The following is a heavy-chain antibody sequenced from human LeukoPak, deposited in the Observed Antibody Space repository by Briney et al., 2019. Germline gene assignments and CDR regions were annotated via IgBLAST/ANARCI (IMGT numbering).Heavy chain of an antibody. D-gene: IGHD5-12*01. CDR1: GFTFGSYA. CDR3: ARDRGYSGYDFSDY. CDR2: ISYDGSNK. Sequence: PGGSLRLSCAASGFTFGSYAMHWVRQAPGKGLEWVAVISYDGSNKYYADSVKGRFTISRDNSKNTLYLQMNSLRAEDTAVYYCARDRGYSGYDFSDYWGQGTLVTVSS. V-gene: IGHV3-30*04. J-gene: IGHJ4*02.